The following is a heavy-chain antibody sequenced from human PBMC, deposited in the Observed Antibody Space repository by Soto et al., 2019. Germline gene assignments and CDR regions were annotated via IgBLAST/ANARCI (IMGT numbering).Heavy chain of an antibody. CDR2: IYTSGST. Sequence: QVQLQESGPGLVKPSETLSLTCTVSGGSISSYYWSWIRQPAGKGLEWIGRIYTSGSTNYNPSLKSRVTMSVDTSKNQFSLKLSSVTAADTAVYYCARERLLRLGEEQNWFDPWGQGTLVTVSS. D-gene: IGHD3-16*01. V-gene: IGHV4-4*07. J-gene: IGHJ5*02. CDR3: ARERLLRLGEEQNWFDP. CDR1: GGSISSYY.